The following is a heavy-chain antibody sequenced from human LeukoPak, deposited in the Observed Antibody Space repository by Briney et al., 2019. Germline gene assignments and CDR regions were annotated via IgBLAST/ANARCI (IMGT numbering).Heavy chain of an antibody. Sequence: PSETLSLTCAVYGGSFSGYYWSWIRQPPGKGLEWIGEINHSGSTNYNPSLKSRVTISVDTSKNQFSLKLSSVTAADTAVYYCARATFHGSGTPATSYYFDYWGQGTLVTVSS. CDR2: INHSGST. V-gene: IGHV4-34*01. J-gene: IGHJ4*02. D-gene: IGHD3-10*01. CDR3: ARATFHGSGTPATSYYFDY. CDR1: GGSFSGYY.